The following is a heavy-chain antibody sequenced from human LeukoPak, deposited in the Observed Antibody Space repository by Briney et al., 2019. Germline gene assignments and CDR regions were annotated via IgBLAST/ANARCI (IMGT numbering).Heavy chain of an antibody. CDR2: IYYSGST. J-gene: IGHJ4*02. Sequence: SETLSLTCTVSGGSISSYYWSWIRQPPGKGLEWIGYIYYSGSTNYNPSPKSRVTISVDTSKNQFSLKLSSVTAADTAVYYCAKSQGDYYGKSPFDYWGQGTLVTVSS. V-gene: IGHV4-59*01. CDR1: GGSISSYY. D-gene: IGHD3-10*01. CDR3: AKSQGDYYGKSPFDY.